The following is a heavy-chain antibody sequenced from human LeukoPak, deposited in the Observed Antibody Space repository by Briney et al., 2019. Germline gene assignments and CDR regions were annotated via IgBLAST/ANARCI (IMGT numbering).Heavy chain of an antibody. D-gene: IGHD6-19*01. CDR1: GFTFTTYA. CDR2: ISDTGNST. Sequence: GGSLRLSCAASGFTFTTYAMNWVRQAPGKGLEWVSVISDTGNSTFYVDSVKGRFTISRDNSKNTLDLQMNSLRAEDTAVYYCARGGSGWPYFDYWGQGTLVTVSS. CDR3: ARGGSGWPYFDY. V-gene: IGHV3-23*01. J-gene: IGHJ4*02.